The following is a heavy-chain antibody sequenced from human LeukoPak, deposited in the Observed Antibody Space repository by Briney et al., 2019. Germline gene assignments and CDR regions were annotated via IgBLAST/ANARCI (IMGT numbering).Heavy chain of an antibody. CDR3: AKVAHYYYGSESYYFFEH. CDR2: IKQDGTEK. CDR1: GFTFTTYW. Sequence: GESLRLSCAASGFTFTTYWMSWVRQPPGKGLEWVANIKQDGTEKYYVDSVKGRFTISRDNAKNSLYLQMNSLRVEDTAIYYCAKVAHYYYGSESYYFFEHWGQRTPVTASS. V-gene: IGHV3-7*01. D-gene: IGHD3-10*01. J-gene: IGHJ4*02.